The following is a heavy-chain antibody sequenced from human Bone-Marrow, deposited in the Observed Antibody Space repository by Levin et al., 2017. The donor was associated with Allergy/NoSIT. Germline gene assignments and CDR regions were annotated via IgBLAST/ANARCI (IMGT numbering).Heavy chain of an antibody. Sequence: KTSETLSLTCTVSGGSVNSGDNYWSWIRQSPEKGLEWIGYIDYRGNTHYNPSLRSRVSMSVDTSTNVFSLKVTTVAAADTAMYFCARAGGLGGDYPWERAWYFDLWGRGTLVTVSS. D-gene: IGHD1-26*01. CDR3: ARAGGLGGDYPWERAWYFDL. V-gene: IGHV4-30-4*01. J-gene: IGHJ2*01. CDR2: IDYRGNT. CDR1: GGSVNSGDNY.